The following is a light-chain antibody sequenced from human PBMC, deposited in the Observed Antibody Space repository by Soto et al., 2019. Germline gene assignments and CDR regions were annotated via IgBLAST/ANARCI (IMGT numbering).Light chain of an antibody. CDR1: QSVTSY. Sequence: PGERATLSCRASQSVTSYLAWYQQKPGQAPRLLIYDASNRATGIPSRFSGSGSGTDFTLTISSLEPEDFAVYYCQQRSNWPPLTFGGGTKVDIK. J-gene: IGKJ4*01. V-gene: IGKV3-11*01. CDR2: DAS. CDR3: QQRSNWPPLT.